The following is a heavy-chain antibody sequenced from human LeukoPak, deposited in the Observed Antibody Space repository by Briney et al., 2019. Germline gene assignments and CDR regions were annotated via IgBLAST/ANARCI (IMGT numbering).Heavy chain of an antibody. CDR2: IYPGDSDT. V-gene: IGHV5-51*01. CDR1: GYSFTSYW. J-gene: IGHJ5*02. CDR3: ARLWYYDSSGPPNWFDP. D-gene: IGHD3-22*01. Sequence: GESLKISCKGSGYSFTSYWIGWVRQMPGKGLEWMGSIYPGDSDTRYSPSFQGQVTISADKSISTAYLQWSSLKASDTAMYYCARLWYYDSSGPPNWFDPWGQGTLATVSS.